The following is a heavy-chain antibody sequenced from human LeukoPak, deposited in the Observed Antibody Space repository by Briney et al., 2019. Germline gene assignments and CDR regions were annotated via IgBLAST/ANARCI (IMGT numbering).Heavy chain of an antibody. Sequence: GGPLRLSCAASGFTFSDYYRSWIRQAPGKGLEWVSYISSSGSTIYYADSVKGRFTISRDNAKNSQYLQMKSLRAEDTAVYYCARDLEAVAGYFDYWGQGTLVTVSS. CDR1: GFTFSDYY. CDR3: ARDLEAVAGYFDY. J-gene: IGHJ4*02. D-gene: IGHD6-19*01. V-gene: IGHV3-11*01. CDR2: ISSSGSTI.